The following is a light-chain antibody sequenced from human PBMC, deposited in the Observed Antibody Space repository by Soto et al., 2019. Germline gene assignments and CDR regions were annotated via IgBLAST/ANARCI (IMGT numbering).Light chain of an antibody. Sequence: IVMTQSPATLSVSPGERATLSCRASHSVRGNLAWYQQKPGQAPRLLIYDASIRATGIPGRFSGSGSGTEFTLTISGLQSEDLAVYYCQQYNNWWTFGQGTKVEIK. V-gene: IGKV3-15*01. CDR3: QQYNNWWT. CDR1: HSVRGN. CDR2: DAS. J-gene: IGKJ1*01.